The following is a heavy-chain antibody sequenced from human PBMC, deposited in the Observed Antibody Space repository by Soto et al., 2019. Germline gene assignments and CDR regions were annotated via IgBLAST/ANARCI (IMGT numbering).Heavy chain of an antibody. CDR3: GRGEQKNVYPSIAP. CDR2: ISTYNGNTNT. CDR1: TETFNNYG. D-gene: IGHD2-2*01. V-gene: IGHV1-18*04. J-gene: IGHJ5*02. Sequence: ASVKVSCKASTETFNNYGIAWVRQAPGQGLEWMGWISTYNGNTNTYHKKRFQGRFTMTSDSASNTAYMELRSLTPDDTAVYYGGRGEQKNVYPSIAPGAQGPLVTFPA.